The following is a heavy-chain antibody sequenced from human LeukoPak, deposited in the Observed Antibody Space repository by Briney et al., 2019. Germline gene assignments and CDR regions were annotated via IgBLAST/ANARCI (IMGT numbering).Heavy chain of an antibody. CDR1: GGSISSYY. CDR3: AREVSVGAIDY. V-gene: IGHV4-59*01. D-gene: IGHD1-26*01. CDR2: IYYSGST. J-gene: IGHJ4*02. Sequence: PETLSLTCTVSGGSISSYYWSWTRQPPGKGLEWIGYIYYSGSTNYNPSLKSRVTISVDTSKNQFSLKLSSVTAADTAVYYCAREVSVGAIDYWGQGTLVTVSS.